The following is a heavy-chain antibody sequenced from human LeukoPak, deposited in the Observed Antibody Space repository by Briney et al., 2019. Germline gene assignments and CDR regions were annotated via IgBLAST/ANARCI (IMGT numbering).Heavy chain of an antibody. J-gene: IGHJ4*02. CDR2: INHSGST. Sequence: PSETLSLTCAVYGGSFSGYLWTWIRQPPGKGPEWIGEINHSGSTNYNPSLKSRVTISVDTSKNQFSLKLTSVTAADTAIYYCASAYSNGWYVPFDSWGQGTLVTVSS. D-gene: IGHD6-19*01. CDR1: GGSFSGYL. V-gene: IGHV4-34*01. CDR3: ASAYSNGWYVPFDS.